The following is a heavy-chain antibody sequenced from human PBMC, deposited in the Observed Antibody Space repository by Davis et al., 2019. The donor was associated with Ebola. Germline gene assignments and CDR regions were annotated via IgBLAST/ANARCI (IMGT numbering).Heavy chain of an antibody. J-gene: IGHJ1*01. V-gene: IGHV3-30-3*01. CDR1: GFTFSSYA. CDR3: AKAGIAVAGTLYFQH. Sequence: PGGSLRLSCAASGFTFSSYAMHWVRQAPGKGLEWVTVISNDGSHKYYIDSVKGRFTVSRDNSKNTLYLQMNSLRAEDTAVYYCAKAGIAVAGTLYFQHWGQGTLVTVSS. CDR2: ISNDGSHK. D-gene: IGHD6-19*01.